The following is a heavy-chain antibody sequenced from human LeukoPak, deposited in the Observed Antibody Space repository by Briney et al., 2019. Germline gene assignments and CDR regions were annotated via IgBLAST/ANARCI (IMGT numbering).Heavy chain of an antibody. CDR2: INDNGHS. CDR3: ARESADYVRGSFSVY. D-gene: IGHD3-16*01. CDR1: GGSMKDYY. J-gene: IGHJ4*02. Sequence: SETLSLTCSVSGGSMKDYYWSWIRQPPGKGLEWIAYINDNGHSGYNPALESRVTISVDTSKNHFSLRLRSVTAADTAVYFCARESADYVRGSFSVYWGQGILVTVSS. V-gene: IGHV4-59*12.